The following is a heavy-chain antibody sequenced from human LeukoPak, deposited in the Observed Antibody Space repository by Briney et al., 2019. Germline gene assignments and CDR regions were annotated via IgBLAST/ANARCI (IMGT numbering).Heavy chain of an antibody. D-gene: IGHD1-1*01. Sequence: GGSLRLSCVASGFSLSNFQMYWVRQAPGKGLEWVAVISLDGNNEYYADSVKGRFSLSRDNSMNTLYLQLNSLRTEDTAMYYCARDLSGHWTYDYWGQGTLVTVSS. CDR2: ISLDGNNE. V-gene: IGHV3-30-3*01. CDR1: GFSLSNFQ. J-gene: IGHJ4*01. CDR3: ARDLSGHWTYDY.